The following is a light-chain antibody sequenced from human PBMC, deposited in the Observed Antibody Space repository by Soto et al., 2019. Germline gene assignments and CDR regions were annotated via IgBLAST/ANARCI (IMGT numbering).Light chain of an antibody. CDR2: DAS. Sequence: IKMTQSPSTLSATIGDRVKRTCRASQDIRNYLAWYQQKPGKAPKLLICDASTLYSGVPSRFSGSGSGTEFTLTISSLQPDDFATYYCQHYNSYSEASGQGGKV. J-gene: IGKJ1*01. CDR3: QHYNSYSEA. CDR1: QDIRNY. V-gene: IGKV1-5*01.